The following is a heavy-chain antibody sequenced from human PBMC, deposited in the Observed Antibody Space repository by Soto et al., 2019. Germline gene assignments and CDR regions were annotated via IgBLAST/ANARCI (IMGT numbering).Heavy chain of an antibody. D-gene: IGHD2-2*01. V-gene: IGHV1-18*01. CDR2: ISAYNGNT. CDR1: GYTFTSYG. CDR3: ARDAHCSSTSCYNWFDP. J-gene: IGHJ5*02. Sequence: SVKVSCKASGYTFTSYGISWVRQAPGQGLEWMGWISAYNGNTNYAQKLQGRVTMTTDTSTSTAYMELRSLRSDDTAVYYCARDAHCSSTSCYNWFDPWGQGTLVTVSS.